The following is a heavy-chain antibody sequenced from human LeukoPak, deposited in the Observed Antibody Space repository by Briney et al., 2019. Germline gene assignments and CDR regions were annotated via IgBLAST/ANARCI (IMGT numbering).Heavy chain of an antibody. V-gene: IGHV4-4*07. CDR1: GGSISTYY. J-gene: IGHJ5*02. D-gene: IGHD5-18*01. CDR3: ARVRGHIFGLDS. CDR2: IYTTGAT. Sequence: SETLSLTCTVSGGSISTYYWSWIRQPAGKGLEWIGHIYTTGATHYNPSLKSRVTMSVDTSRNQFSLTLDSMTAADTAVYYCARVRGHIFGLDSWGQGTLVTVSS.